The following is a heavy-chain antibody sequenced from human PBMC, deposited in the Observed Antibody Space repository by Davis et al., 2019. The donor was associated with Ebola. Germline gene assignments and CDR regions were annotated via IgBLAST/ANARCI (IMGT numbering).Heavy chain of an antibody. Sequence: AASVKVSCKASGYTFTGYYMHWVRQAPGQGLEWMGWINPNSGGTNYAQKFQGRVTMTEDTSTDIAYMELSSLRSEDTAVYYCATQGFLEWHKWFDPWGQGTLVTVSS. V-gene: IGHV1-2*02. CDR3: ATQGFLEWHKWFDP. CDR1: GYTFTGYY. D-gene: IGHD3-3*01. CDR2: INPNSGGT. J-gene: IGHJ5*02.